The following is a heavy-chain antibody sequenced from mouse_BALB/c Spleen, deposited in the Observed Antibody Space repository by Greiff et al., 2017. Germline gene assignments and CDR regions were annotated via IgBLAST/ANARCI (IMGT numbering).Heavy chain of an antibody. Sequence: VQRVESGPGLVQPSQSLSITCTVSGFSLTSYGVHWVRQSPGKGLEWLGVIWSGGSTDYNAAFISRLSISKDNSKSQVFFKMNSLQANDTAIYYCARNRGNYCAMDYWGQGTSVTVSS. J-gene: IGHJ4*01. CDR2: IWSGGST. D-gene: IGHD2-1*01. V-gene: IGHV2-2*02. CDR3: ARNRGNYCAMDY. CDR1: GFSLTSYG.